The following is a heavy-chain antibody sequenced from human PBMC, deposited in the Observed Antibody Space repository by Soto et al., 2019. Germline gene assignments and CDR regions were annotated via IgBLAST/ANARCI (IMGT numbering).Heavy chain of an antibody. CDR2: IIPIFGTV. V-gene: IGHV1-69*12. J-gene: IGHJ6*02. CDR1: GGTFRTYA. CDR3: AKGAVAATTTSYYYYGMDV. Sequence: QVQLLQSGAEVKKPGSSVRVSCEASGGTFRTYAISWVRQAPGQGLEWMGEIIPIFGTVNYAQKFQGRVTITADESTTPVYMDLRSLRSEDTAVYYCAKGAVAATTTSYYYYGMDVWGQGTTVTVSS. D-gene: IGHD6-19*01.